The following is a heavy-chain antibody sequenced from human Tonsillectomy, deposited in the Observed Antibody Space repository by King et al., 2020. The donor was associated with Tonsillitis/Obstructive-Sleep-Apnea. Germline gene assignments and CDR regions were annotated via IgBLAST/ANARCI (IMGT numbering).Heavy chain of an antibody. J-gene: IGHJ6*04. D-gene: IGHD2-2*02. CDR2: ISSSSSYT. CDR1: GFTFSDYY. Sequence: VQLVESGGGLVKPGGSLRLSCAGSGFTFSDYYMSWIRQAPGKGLEWVSYISSSSSYTNYADSVKGRFTISRDNAKNSLYLQMNSLRAEDTAVYYCASEYCSSTSCYTSVWGKGTTVTVSS. V-gene: IGHV3-11*05. CDR3: ASEYCSSTSCYTSV.